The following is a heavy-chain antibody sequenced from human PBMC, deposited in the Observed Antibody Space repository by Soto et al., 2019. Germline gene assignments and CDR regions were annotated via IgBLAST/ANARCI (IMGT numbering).Heavy chain of an antibody. D-gene: IGHD2-15*01. V-gene: IGHV3-23*01. J-gene: IGHJ3*02. Sequence: PGGSLRLSCAASGFTFSSYAMSWVRQAPGKGLEWVSAISGSGGSTYYADSVKGRFTISRDNSKNTLYLQMNSLRAEDTAVYYCANGPSSIVVVVAARGNAFDIWGQGTMVTVSS. CDR3: ANGPSSIVVVVAARGNAFDI. CDR1: GFTFSSYA. CDR2: ISGSGGST.